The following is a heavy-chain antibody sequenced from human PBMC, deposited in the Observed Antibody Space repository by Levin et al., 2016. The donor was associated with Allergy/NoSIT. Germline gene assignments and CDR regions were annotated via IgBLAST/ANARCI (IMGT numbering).Heavy chain of an antibody. CDR2: IYYDGAT. Sequence: WIRQPPGKGLEWIGSIYYDGATYYMPSLKSRVTISVDTSQNQFSLRLSSVTAADTAVYYCARRYEFHFDFWGQGTLVTVSS. J-gene: IGHJ4*02. CDR3: ARRYEFHFDF. V-gene: IGHV4-39*01. D-gene: IGHD3-3*01.